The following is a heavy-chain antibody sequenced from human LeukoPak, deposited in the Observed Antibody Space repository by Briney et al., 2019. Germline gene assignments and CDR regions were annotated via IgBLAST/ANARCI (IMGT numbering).Heavy chain of an antibody. J-gene: IGHJ4*02. Sequence: PGGSLRLSCAASGITFSSYAMSWVRQAPGKGLEWVSAISGSGGSTYYADSVKGRFTISRDNSKNTLYLQMNSLRAEDTAVYYCAKDRDYYTFRYYFDYWGQGTLVTVSS. V-gene: IGHV3-23*01. CDR1: GITFSSYA. CDR2: ISGSGGST. D-gene: IGHD4-17*01. CDR3: AKDRDYYTFRYYFDY.